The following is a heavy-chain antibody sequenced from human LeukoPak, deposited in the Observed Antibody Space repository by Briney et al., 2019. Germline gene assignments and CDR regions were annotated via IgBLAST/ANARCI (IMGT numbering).Heavy chain of an antibody. Sequence: PGGSLRLSCAASGFTFSSYAMSWVRQAPGKGLEWVSAISGSGGSTYYADSVKGRFTISRDNSKNTLYLQMNSLRAEDTAVYYCAKAAADGPIAAAGREWELLDFDYWGQGTLVTVSS. CDR2: ISGSGGST. V-gene: IGHV3-23*01. CDR1: GFTFSSYA. CDR3: AKAAADGPIAAAGREWELLDFDY. J-gene: IGHJ4*02. D-gene: IGHD6-13*01.